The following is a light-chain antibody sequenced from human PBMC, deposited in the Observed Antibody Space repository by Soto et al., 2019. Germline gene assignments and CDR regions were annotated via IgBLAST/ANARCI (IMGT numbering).Light chain of an antibody. CDR3: QTWGSGIVV. J-gene: IGLJ2*01. CDR2: LISDGSH. V-gene: IGLV4-69*01. CDR1: SGHSNYA. Sequence: QLVLTQSPSASASLGASVKLTCTLSSGHSNYAIAWHQQQSEKGPRYLMKLISDGSHSKGDGIPDRFSGSSSGAERYLTISSLQSEDEADYYCQTWGSGIVVFGGGTKPTVL.